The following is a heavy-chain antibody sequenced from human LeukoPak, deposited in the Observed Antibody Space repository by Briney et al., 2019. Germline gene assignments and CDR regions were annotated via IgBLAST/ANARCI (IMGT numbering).Heavy chain of an antibody. CDR1: GFTVSSNY. CDR3: ARGYSSGWYPLDC. V-gene: IGHV3-53*01. CDR2: IYSGGST. Sequence: GGSLRLSCAASGFTVSSNYMSWVRQAPGKGLEWVPVIYSGGSTYYADSVKGRFTFSRDNSKNSLYLQMNSLRAEDTAVYYCARGYSSGWYPLDCWGQGTPVTVSS. J-gene: IGHJ4*02. D-gene: IGHD6-19*01.